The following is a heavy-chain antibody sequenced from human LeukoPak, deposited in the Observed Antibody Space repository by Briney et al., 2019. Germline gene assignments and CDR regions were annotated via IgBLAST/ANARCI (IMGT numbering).Heavy chain of an antibody. CDR1: GFTFSSYA. V-gene: IGHV3-23*01. CDR3: AKLFRVAAVSFDY. CDR2: ISGSGGST. Sequence: GGSLRLSCAASGFTFSSYAMSWVGQARGKGLEWVSAISGSGGSTYYADSVKGRFTTSRDNSKNMLYLQMNSLRAEDTAVYYCAKLFRVAAVSFDYWGQGTLVTVSS. D-gene: IGHD6-19*01. J-gene: IGHJ4*02.